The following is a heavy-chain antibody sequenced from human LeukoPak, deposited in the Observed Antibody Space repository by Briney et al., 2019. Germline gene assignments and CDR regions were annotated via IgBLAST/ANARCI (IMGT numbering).Heavy chain of an antibody. Sequence: GRFLRLSCAASGFTFSSYGMHWVRQAPGKGLEWVAVFSHDGSKYYGDSVKGRFTISRDNSKNTLYLQINSLRADDTAVYYCARKHSVAGYFDYWGQGTLVTVSS. CDR3: ARKHSVAGYFDY. D-gene: IGHD6-19*01. V-gene: IGHV3-30*19. CDR1: GFTFSSYG. J-gene: IGHJ4*02. CDR2: FSHDGSK.